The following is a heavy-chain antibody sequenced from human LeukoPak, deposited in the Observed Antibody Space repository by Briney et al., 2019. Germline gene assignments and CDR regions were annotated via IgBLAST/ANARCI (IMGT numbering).Heavy chain of an antibody. CDR1: GYTFTMYG. D-gene: IGHD3-9*01. CDR3: ARDLNYVTLGYNILADVGYYFDY. J-gene: IGHJ4*02. V-gene: IGHV1-18*01. CDR2: ISPRNGNT. Sequence: ASVKVSCKTSGYTFTMYGVSWVRQAPGRGLQWLGWISPRNGNTAYAQDLQSRVTMTTDTSTTTAYLELRSLRSDDTAIYYCARDLNYVTLGYNILADVGYYFDYWGQGSLVTVSS.